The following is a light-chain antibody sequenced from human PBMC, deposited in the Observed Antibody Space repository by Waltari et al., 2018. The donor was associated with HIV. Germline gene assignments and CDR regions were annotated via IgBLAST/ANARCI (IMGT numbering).Light chain of an antibody. CDR3: SSYSRGALL. J-gene: IGLJ2*01. V-gene: IGLV2-14*01. CDR1: SNDIGSYNY. CDR2: EVS. Sequence: QSVLTQPASVSGSPGQSLTLSCPGTSNDIGSYNYFSCYQQSPDKAPKLIIYEVSYRPSGVSSRFSGSKSGNTASLTISGLQTEDEAYYHCSSYSRGALLFGGGTKVTVL.